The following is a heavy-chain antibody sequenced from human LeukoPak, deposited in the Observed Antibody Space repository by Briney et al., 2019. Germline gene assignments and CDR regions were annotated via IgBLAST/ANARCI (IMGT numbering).Heavy chain of an antibody. D-gene: IGHD3-10*01. J-gene: IGHJ4*02. V-gene: IGHV4-59*01. CDR3: ARGGYYGSGSLINY. CDR2: IYYSGST. CDR1: GGSISSYY. Sequence: SETLSLTCTVSGGSISSYYWSWIRQPSGKGLEWIGYIYYSGSTNYNPSLKSRFTISVDTSKNQFSLRLSSVTAADTAVYYCARGGYYGSGSLINYWGQGTLVTVSS.